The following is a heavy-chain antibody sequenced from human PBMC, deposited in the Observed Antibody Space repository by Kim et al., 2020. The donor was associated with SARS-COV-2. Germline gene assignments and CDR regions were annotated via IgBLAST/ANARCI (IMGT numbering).Heavy chain of an antibody. CDR2: IWYDGSNK. J-gene: IGHJ4*02. V-gene: IGHV3-33*06. CDR3: AKDGSKIHRKYIRTSSSWYDHPLNFDY. D-gene: IGHD6-13*01. CDR1: GFTFSSYA. Sequence: GGSLRLSCAASGFTFSSYAMHWVRQAPGKGLEWVAVIWYDGSNKYYADSVKGRFTISRDNSKKTLYLQMNSLRAEDTAVYYCAKDGSKIHRKYIRTSSSWYDHPLNFDYWGQGTLVTVSS.